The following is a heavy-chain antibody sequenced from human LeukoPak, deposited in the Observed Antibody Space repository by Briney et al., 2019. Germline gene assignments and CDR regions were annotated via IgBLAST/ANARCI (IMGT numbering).Heavy chain of an antibody. CDR2: IYTSGST. J-gene: IGHJ4*02. V-gene: IGHV4-4*07. CDR1: VGSISSYY. D-gene: IGHD1-26*01. Sequence: PSETLSLTCTVSVGSISSYYWSWIRQPAGKGLEWIGRIYTSGSTNYNPSLKSRVTMSIDKSKNHFSLKLSSVTAADTAVYYCARDVSYAFFDYWGQGTLVTVSS. CDR3: ARDVSYAFFDY.